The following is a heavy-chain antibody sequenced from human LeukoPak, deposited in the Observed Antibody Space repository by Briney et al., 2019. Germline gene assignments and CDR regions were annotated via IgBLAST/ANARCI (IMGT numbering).Heavy chain of an antibody. CDR1: GLSFSTYS. V-gene: IGHV3-30*03. Sequence: GGSLRLSCAASGLSFSTYSMNWVRQAPGKGLEWVALITYDGYYKYYSDSVKGRFTISSDTSKNTLYLQMNSLRAEDTAVYYCARDLSPVVRASPMGYWGQGTPVTVSS. CDR3: ARDLSPVVRASPMGY. CDR2: ITYDGYYK. J-gene: IGHJ4*02. D-gene: IGHD3-10*01.